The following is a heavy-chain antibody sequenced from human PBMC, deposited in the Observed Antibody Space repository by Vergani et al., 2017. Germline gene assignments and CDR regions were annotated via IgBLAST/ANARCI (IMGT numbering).Heavy chain of an antibody. V-gene: IGHV3-33*01. D-gene: IGHD6-6*01. Sequence: QVQLVESGGGVVQPGRSLRLSCAASGFTFSTYGLHWVRQAPGKGLEWVAVIWYDGSNKYYADSVKGRFTVSRDNSKNTLYLQMNGLRAEDTAVYYCARRDSSSPALDYWGQGTLVTVSS. J-gene: IGHJ4*02. CDR3: ARRDSSSPALDY. CDR1: GFTFSTYG. CDR2: IWYDGSNK.